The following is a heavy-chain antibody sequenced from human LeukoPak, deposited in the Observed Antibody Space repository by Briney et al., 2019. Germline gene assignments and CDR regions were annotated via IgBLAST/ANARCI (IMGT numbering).Heavy chain of an antibody. V-gene: IGHV3-30*01. CDR1: RFTFSSYA. Sequence: PGGSLRLSCAASRFTFSSYAMHWVRQAPGKGLEWVAVISYDGSNKYYADSLKGRFTISRDNSKNTLYLQMNSLRAEDTPVYYCARAKDCSSTSCYYRFDPWGQGTLVTVSS. CDR3: ARAKDCSSTSCYYRFDP. J-gene: IGHJ5*02. CDR2: ISYDGSNK. D-gene: IGHD2-2*01.